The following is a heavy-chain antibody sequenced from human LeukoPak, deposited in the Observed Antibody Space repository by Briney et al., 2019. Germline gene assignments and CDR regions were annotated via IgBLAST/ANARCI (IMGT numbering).Heavy chain of an antibody. V-gene: IGHV1-2*02. CDR3: ARTAPGYYYYYMDV. CDR1: GYTFTGYY. Sequence: GASVKVSCKASGYTFTGYYMHWVRQAPGQGLEWMGWINPNSGGTNYAQKFQGRVTMTRDTSISTAYMELSSLRSEDTAVYYCARTAPGYYYYYMDVWGKGTTVTVSS. D-gene: IGHD5-18*01. J-gene: IGHJ6*03. CDR2: INPNSGGT.